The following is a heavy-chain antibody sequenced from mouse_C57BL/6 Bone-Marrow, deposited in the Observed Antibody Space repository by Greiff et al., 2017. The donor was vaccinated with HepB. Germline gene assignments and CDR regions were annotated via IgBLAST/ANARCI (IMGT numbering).Heavy chain of an antibody. CDR2: IDPSDSYT. CDR3: ARDTTVNWYFDV. J-gene: IGHJ1*03. V-gene: IGHV1-69*01. Sequence: QVQLQQPGAELVMPGASVKLSCKASGYTFTSYWMHWVKQRPGQGLEWIGEIDPSDSYTNYNQKFKGKSTLTVDKSSSTAYMQLSSLTSEDTAVYYCARDTTVNWYFDVWGTGTTVTVSS. CDR1: GYTFTSYW. D-gene: IGHD1-1*01.